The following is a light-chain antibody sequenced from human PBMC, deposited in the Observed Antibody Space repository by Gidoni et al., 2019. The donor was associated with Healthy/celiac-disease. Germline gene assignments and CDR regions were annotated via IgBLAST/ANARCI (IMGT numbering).Light chain of an antibody. J-gene: IGLJ3*02. Sequence: QSVLTQPPPASGTPGQRVTTPCSGSSSNIGSNYVYWYQQLPGTAPKLLIYRNNQRPSGVPDRFSGSKSGTSASLAISGLRSEDEADYYCAAWDDSLSAVVFGGGTKLTVL. V-gene: IGLV1-47*01. CDR1: SSNIGSNY. CDR3: AAWDDSLSAVV. CDR2: RNN.